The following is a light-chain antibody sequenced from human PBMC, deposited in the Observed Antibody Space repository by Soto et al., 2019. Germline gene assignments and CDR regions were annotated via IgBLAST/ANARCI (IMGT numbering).Light chain of an antibody. J-gene: IGLJ3*02. Sequence: QSALTQPPSASGSPGQSVTISCTGTSSDVGGYNYVSWYQQHPGKAPKLMIYEVNKRPSGVPDRFSGSKSGNSASLTVSGLQAEDEADYYCGSSGGSNYFVFGGGTKLTVL. CDR2: EVN. CDR1: SSDVGGYNY. CDR3: GSSGGSNYFV. V-gene: IGLV2-8*01.